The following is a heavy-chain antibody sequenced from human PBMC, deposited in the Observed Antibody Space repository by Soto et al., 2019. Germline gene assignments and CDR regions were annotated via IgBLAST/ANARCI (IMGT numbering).Heavy chain of an antibody. J-gene: IGHJ4*02. Sequence: ASVKVSCKASGYTFTSYYMHWVRQAPGQGLEWMGIINPSGGSTSYAQKFQGRVTMTRDTSTSTVYMELSSLRSEDTAVYYCAIDLGCSGGSCYPSDDFWGQGTLVTAPQ. D-gene: IGHD2-15*01. CDR1: GYTFTSYY. CDR3: AIDLGCSGGSCYPSDDF. V-gene: IGHV1-46*01. CDR2: INPSGGST.